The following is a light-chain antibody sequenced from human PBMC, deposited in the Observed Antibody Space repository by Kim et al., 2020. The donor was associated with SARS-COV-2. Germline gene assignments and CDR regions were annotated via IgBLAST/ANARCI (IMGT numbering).Light chain of an antibody. J-gene: IGKJ1*01. CDR2: DAS. V-gene: IGKV1-5*01. CDR1: QSISSW. Sequence: ASEGDRVTITCRASQSISSWLAWYQQKPGKAPKLLIYDASSVESGVPSRFSGSGSGTEFTLTISSLQPDDFATYYCQQYNSSPWTFGQGTKVDIK. CDR3: QQYNSSPWT.